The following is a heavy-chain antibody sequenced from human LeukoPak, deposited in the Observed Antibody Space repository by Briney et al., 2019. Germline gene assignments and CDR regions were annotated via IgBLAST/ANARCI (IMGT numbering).Heavy chain of an antibody. D-gene: IGHD3-10*01. V-gene: IGHV3-48*04. CDR1: GFTFSSYS. CDR2: ISLSSSTI. Sequence: GSLRLSCAASGFTFSSYSMNWVRQAPGKGLEWVSYISLSSSTIYYADSVKGRFTISRDNAKNSLYLQMNSLRAEDTAVYYCARLYYYASGYYYMDVWGKGTTVTVSS. J-gene: IGHJ6*03. CDR3: ARLYYYASGYYYMDV.